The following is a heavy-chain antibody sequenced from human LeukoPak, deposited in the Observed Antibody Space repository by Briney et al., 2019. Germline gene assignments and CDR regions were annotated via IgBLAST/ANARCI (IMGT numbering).Heavy chain of an antibody. Sequence: SMKDSCKASGGTFSRYAISWVRQAPGQGLEWMGGIIPIFGTANYAQKFQGRVTITTDESTSTAYMELNSLRSEDTAVYYCAGPGDYYGSGSYWYPGWFDPWGQGTLVTVSS. CDR3: AGPGDYYGSGSYWYPGWFDP. J-gene: IGHJ5*02. CDR1: GGTFSRYA. D-gene: IGHD3-10*01. CDR2: IIPIFGTA. V-gene: IGHV1-69*05.